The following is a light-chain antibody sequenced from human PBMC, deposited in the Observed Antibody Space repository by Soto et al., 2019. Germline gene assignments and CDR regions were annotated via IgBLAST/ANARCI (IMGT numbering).Light chain of an antibody. CDR2: AAS. J-gene: IGKJ2*01. CDR3: QKYNGAPYT. V-gene: IGKV1-27*01. CDR1: QDISNY. Sequence: DIQMTQSPSSLSASVGDRVTITCRASQDISNYLAWYQHKPGNVPKLLISAASTLQSGVPSRFSGSGSGTDFTLTISGLQPEDVATYYCQKYNGAPYTFGKGNKLEIK.